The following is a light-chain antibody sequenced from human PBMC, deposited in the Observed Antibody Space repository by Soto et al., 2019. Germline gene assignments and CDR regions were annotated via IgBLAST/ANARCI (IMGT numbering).Light chain of an antibody. CDR1: QSVTKNY. Sequence: EIVLTQSPGTLSLSPGERATLSCRASQSVTKNYLAWYQQKPGQAPRLLIDDASRRATGIPDRFSGSGSGTDFTLTISRLEPEDSAVYYCQQCATLPLTFGQGTKVEIK. CDR3: QQCATLPLT. J-gene: IGKJ1*01. V-gene: IGKV3-20*01. CDR2: DAS.